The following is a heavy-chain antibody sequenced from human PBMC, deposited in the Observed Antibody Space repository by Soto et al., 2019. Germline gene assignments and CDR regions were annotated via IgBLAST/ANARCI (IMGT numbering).Heavy chain of an antibody. CDR1: GYTFTSYY. CDR3: ARAGYCSGGSCYPEPYYFDY. J-gene: IGHJ4*02. Sequence: ASWKVSCKASGYTFTSYYMHWVRQAPGQGLEWMGIINPSGGSTSYAQKFQGRVTMTRDTSTSTVYMELSSLRSEDTAVYYCARAGYCSGGSCYPEPYYFDYWGQGTLVTVSS. V-gene: IGHV1-46*01. CDR2: INPSGGST. D-gene: IGHD2-15*01.